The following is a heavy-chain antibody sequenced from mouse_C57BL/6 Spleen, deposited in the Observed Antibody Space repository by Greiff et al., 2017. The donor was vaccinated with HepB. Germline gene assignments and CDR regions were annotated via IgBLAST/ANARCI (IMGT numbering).Heavy chain of an antibody. V-gene: IGHV1-26*01. D-gene: IGHD1-1*01. CDR2: INPNNGGT. CDR3: ARSGYYAYFDY. J-gene: IGHJ2*01. CDR1: GYTFTDYY. Sequence: VQLQQSGPELVKPGASVKISCKASGYTFTDYYMNWVKQSHGKSLEWIGDINPNNGGTSYNQKFKGKATLTVDKSSSTAYMQLRSLTSEDSAVYYCARSGYYAYFDYWGQGTTLTVSS.